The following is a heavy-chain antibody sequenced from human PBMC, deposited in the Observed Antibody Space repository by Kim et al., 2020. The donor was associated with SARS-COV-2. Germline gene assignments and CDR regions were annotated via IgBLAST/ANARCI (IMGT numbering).Heavy chain of an antibody. D-gene: IGHD7-27*01. CDR2: INNSGST. J-gene: IGHJ5*02. CDR3: ATGTGDESAGPCDP. V-gene: IGHV4-59*01. CDR1: GGSISSYY. Sequence: SETLSLTCTVSGGSISSYYRSWVRQPPGKGLEWVWYINNSGSTNYTPNPTSCVTISVDTSTNQSSLTLSTVTAADTTAVYCATGTGDESAGPCDPCCPG.